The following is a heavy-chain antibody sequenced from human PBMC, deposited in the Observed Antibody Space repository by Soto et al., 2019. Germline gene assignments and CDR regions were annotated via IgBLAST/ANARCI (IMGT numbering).Heavy chain of an antibody. CDR1: GFTFSSYA. V-gene: IGHV3-7*01. J-gene: IGHJ5*02. Sequence: GSLRLSCAASGFTFSSYAMSWVRQAPGKGLEWVSTIKRGGSEKYYADSVKGRFTISRDNAKNSLYLQMNSLRAEDTAVYYCARETRIAAAVSWFDPWGQGTLVTVSS. D-gene: IGHD6-13*01. CDR3: ARETRIAAAVSWFDP. CDR2: IKRGGSEK.